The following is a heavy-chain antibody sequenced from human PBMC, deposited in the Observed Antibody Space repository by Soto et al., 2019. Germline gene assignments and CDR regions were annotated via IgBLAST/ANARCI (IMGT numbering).Heavy chain of an antibody. CDR2: ISAYNGNT. J-gene: IGHJ4*02. CDR3: ARDGGTAAADDY. V-gene: IGHV1-18*01. Sequence: QVQLMQSGAEVKKPGASVKVSCEASGYTFTNYGISWVRQAPGQGLEWMGWISAYNGNTNYAQKLQGRVIMTTDTSPYTVYMELRNLRSDDTAVYYCARDGGTAAADDYWGQGTLLTVSS. CDR1: GYTFTNYG. D-gene: IGHD6-13*01.